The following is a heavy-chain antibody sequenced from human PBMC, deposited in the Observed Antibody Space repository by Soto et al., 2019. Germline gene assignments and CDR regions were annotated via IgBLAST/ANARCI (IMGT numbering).Heavy chain of an antibody. CDR1: GFTFSNAW. D-gene: IGHD3-22*01. J-gene: IGHJ4*02. Sequence: PGGSLRLSCAASGFTFSNAWMSWVRQAPGKGLEWVGRIKSKTDGGTTDYAAPVKGRFTISRDDSKNTLYLQMNSLKTEDTAVYYCTTDPTTLYYYDSSGYVDYWGQGTLVTVS. CDR3: TTDPTTLYYYDSSGYVDY. V-gene: IGHV3-15*01. CDR2: IKSKTDGGTT.